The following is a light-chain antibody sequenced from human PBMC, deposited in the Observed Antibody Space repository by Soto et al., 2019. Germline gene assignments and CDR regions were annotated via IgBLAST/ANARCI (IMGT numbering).Light chain of an antibody. CDR2: AAS. V-gene: IGKV1-12*02. J-gene: IGKJ5*01. Sequence: DIQMTQSPSSVSASVGDRVTITCRASQGISSWLAWYQQKPGKAPKLLLYAASSLQSGIPSRCSVSGSGTDFTLTISSLPPEDFAADYWQHANSFPSITFGKGTRLEIK. CDR1: QGISSW. CDR3: QHANSFPSIT.